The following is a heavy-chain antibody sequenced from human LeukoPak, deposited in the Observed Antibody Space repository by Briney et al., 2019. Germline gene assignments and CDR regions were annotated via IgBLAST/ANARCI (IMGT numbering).Heavy chain of an antibody. Sequence: GASVRVSCKASGYTFTNYPKHWVRQAPGRALEWMGVILPGGGGTEYAQKFQGRVTVTRDTSTRTVYMELSSLRSDDTAVYYCAREHPDYHGFDFWGQGTMLSVSS. CDR2: ILPGGGGT. CDR3: AREHPDYHGFDF. V-gene: IGHV1-46*01. J-gene: IGHJ3*01. CDR1: GYTFTNYP. D-gene: IGHD4-11*01.